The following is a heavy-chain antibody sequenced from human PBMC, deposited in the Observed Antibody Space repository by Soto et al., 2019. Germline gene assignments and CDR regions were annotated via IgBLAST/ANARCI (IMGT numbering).Heavy chain of an antibody. CDR2: INPNSGGT. Sequence: GASVKVSCKASGYTFTGYYMHWVRQAPGQGLEWMGWINPNSGGTNYAQKFQGWVTMTRDTSISTAYMELSRLRSDDTAVYYCAREIWLSPFFFWSGYYSTFDYWGQGTLVTVSS. J-gene: IGHJ4*02. CDR3: AREIWLSPFFFWSGYYSTFDY. CDR1: GYTFTGYY. V-gene: IGHV1-2*04. D-gene: IGHD3-3*01.